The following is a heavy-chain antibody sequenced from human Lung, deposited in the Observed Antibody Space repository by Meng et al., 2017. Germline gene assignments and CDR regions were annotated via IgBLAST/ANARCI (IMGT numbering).Heavy chain of an antibody. CDR1: GFYFNNAW. Sequence: DVALGEFGGDLVKPGGSLRLSCAASGFYFNNAWMSWVRQAPGKGLEWVGRIKSITDGGTAEYAAPVTGRFTISRDDSKSTLYLQMSGLRIDDTGVYYCTRDDKAVSDYWGQGTLVTVSS. CDR2: IKSITDGGTA. CDR3: TRDDKAVSDY. D-gene: IGHD3-9*01. J-gene: IGHJ4*02. V-gene: IGHV3-15*01.